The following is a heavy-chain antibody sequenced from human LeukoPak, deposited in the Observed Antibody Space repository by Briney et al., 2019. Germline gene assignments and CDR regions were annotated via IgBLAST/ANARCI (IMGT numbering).Heavy chain of an antibody. V-gene: IGHV4-39*01. D-gene: IGHD3-10*01. CDR3: ARHGSGNDYFDY. J-gene: IGHJ4*02. CDR2: IYFSGST. CDR1: GGSISGSSYY. Sequence: SETLSLTCTVSGGSISGSSYYWGWIRQPPGKGLESIGNIYFSGSTYYNPSLKSRVTISVDTSKNQFSLKLSSVTAADTAVYFCARHGSGNDYFDYWGQGTLVTVSS.